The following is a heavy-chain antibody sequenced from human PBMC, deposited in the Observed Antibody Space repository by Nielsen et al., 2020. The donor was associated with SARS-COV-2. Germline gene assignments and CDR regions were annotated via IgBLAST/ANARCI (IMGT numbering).Heavy chain of an antibody. CDR3: AKDRSTMVRGVMSRRYFDY. CDR1: GFTFDDYA. Sequence: SLKISCAASGFTFDDYAMHWVRQAPGKGLEWVSGISWNSGSIGYADSVKGRFTISRDNAKNSLYLQMNSLRAEDTAVYYCAKDRSTMVRGVMSRRYFDYWGQGTLVTVSS. CDR2: ISWNSGSI. D-gene: IGHD3-10*01. V-gene: IGHV3-9*01. J-gene: IGHJ4*02.